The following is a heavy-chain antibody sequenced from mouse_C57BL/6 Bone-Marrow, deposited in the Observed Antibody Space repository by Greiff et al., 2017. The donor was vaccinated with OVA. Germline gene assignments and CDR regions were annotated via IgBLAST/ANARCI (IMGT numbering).Heavy chain of an antibody. CDR3: ARGATGPYFDY. CDR1: GYSFTDYN. Sequence: EVQLVESGPELVKPGASVKISCKASGYSFTDYNMNWVKQSNGKSLEWIGVINPNYGTTSYNQKFKGKATLTVDQSSSTAYMQLNSLTSADSAVYSRARGATGPYFDYWGQGTTLTVSS. J-gene: IGHJ2*01. D-gene: IGHD4-1*02. CDR2: INPNYGTT. V-gene: IGHV1-39*01.